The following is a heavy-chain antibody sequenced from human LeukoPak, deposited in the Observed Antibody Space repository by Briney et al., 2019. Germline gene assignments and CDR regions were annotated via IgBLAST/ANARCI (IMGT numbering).Heavy chain of an antibody. CDR3: ARDSSSWYYFDY. D-gene: IGHD6-13*01. V-gene: IGHV3-23*01. CDR2: ISGSGGST. Sequence: GGSLRLSCAASGFIFSSYAMSWVRQAPGKGLEWVSAISGSGGSTYYADSVKGRFTISRDNSKNTLYLQMNSLRAEDTAVYYCARDSSSWYYFDYWGQGTLVTVSS. CDR1: GFIFSSYA. J-gene: IGHJ4*02.